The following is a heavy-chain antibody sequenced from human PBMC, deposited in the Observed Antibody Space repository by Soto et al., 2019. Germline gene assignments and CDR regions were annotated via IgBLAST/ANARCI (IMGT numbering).Heavy chain of an antibody. CDR1: GGTFSSYA. J-gene: IGHJ5*02. CDR3: ARVRVGVVDEINWFDP. V-gene: IGHV1-69*01. Sequence: QVQLVQSGAEVKKPGSSVKVSCKASGGTFSSYAISWVRQAPGQGLEWMGGIIPIFGTANYAQKFQGRVTITADESTTTAYMELSSLRSEDTAVYYCARVRVGVVDEINWFDPWGQGTLVTVSS. CDR2: IIPIFGTA. D-gene: IGHD3-3*01.